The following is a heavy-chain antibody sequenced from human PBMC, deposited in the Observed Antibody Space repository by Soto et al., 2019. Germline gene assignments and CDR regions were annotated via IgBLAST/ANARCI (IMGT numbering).Heavy chain of an antibody. V-gene: IGHV3-74*01. CDR1: GCTFSSYW. J-gene: IGHJ6*02. CDR3: ARETVDWVGYYYGMDV. D-gene: IGHD3-9*01. Sequence: EVQLVESGGGLVQPGGSLRLSCAASGCTFSSYWMHWVRQAPGKGLVWVSRINSDGSSTSYADSVKGRFTISRDNAKNTLYLQMNSLRAEDTAVYYCARETVDWVGYYYGMDVWGQGTTVTVSS. CDR2: INSDGSST.